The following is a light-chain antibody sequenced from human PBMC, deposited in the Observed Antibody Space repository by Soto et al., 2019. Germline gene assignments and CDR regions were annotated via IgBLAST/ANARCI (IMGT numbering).Light chain of an antibody. CDR3: LQYGIPLWT. V-gene: IGKV3-20*01. Sequence: EIALTQSPGTLSLSPGERATLSCRASQSVTANYLAWYQQKPGQAPRLLIYAASIGATGIPDRSSGSGSGTDFTLTISRLAPEDFAVYYCLQYGIPLWTFGQGTKVEIK. J-gene: IGKJ1*01. CDR2: AAS. CDR1: QSVTANY.